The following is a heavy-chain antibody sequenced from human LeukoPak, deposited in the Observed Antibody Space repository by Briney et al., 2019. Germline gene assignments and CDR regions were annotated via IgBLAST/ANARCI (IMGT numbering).Heavy chain of an antibody. Sequence: GGSLRLSCAASGFIFSSYEMNWVRQAPGKGLEWVSYISSSGSTMYYADSVKGRFTISRDNAKNSLYLQMNSLRAEDTAVYYCATYSGAHHKTFDYWGQGTLVTVSS. CDR3: ATYSGAHHKTFDY. J-gene: IGHJ4*02. CDR2: ISSSGSTM. V-gene: IGHV3-48*03. D-gene: IGHD1-26*01. CDR1: GFIFSSYE.